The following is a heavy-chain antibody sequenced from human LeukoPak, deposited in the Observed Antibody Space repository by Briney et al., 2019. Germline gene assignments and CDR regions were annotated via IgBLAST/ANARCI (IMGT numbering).Heavy chain of an antibody. Sequence: GGSLRLSCAASGFTFSSYNMDWVRQAPGKGLEWVSSISSSSSYIYYADSVKGRFTISRDNAKNSLYLQMNSLRAEDTAVYYCARDLPLFVVVPAAHDYWGQGTLVTVSS. CDR1: GFTFSSYN. CDR3: ARDLPLFVVVPAAHDY. J-gene: IGHJ4*02. D-gene: IGHD2-2*01. V-gene: IGHV3-21*01. CDR2: ISSSSSYI.